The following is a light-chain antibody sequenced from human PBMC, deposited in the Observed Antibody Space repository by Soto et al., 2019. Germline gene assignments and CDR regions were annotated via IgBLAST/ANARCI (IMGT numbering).Light chain of an antibody. V-gene: IGLV2-11*01. Sequence: QSALTQPRSVSGSPGPSLTISCTGSSSDVGGYNYVSWYQQHPGKAPKLMIYDVSKRPSGVPDRFSGSKSGNTASLTISGLQAEDEADYYCCSYAGSYTHVVFGGGTKVTVL. CDR3: CSYAGSYTHVV. CDR2: DVS. J-gene: IGLJ2*01. CDR1: SSDVGGYNY.